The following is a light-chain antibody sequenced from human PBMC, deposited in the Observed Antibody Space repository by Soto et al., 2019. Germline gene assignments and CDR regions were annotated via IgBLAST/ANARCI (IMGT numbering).Light chain of an antibody. Sequence: EIVLTQSPGTLSLSPGERATLSCRASQSVSSSYLAWYQQKPGQAPRLLIYGASSRATSNPDRVSGSGSGTDITLNISRLEPEDFAVYYGQQYGSSPRTYGQGTNVESK. CDR3: QQYGSSPRT. CDR2: GAS. CDR1: QSVSSSY. J-gene: IGKJ1*01. V-gene: IGKV3-20*01.